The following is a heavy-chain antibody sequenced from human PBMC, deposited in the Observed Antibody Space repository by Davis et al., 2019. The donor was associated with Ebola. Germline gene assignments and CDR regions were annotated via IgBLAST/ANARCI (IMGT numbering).Heavy chain of an antibody. J-gene: IGHJ6*02. CDR3: ARMPKYYDFWSGYYRYYYYGMDV. CDR2: IFSNDDK. D-gene: IGHD3-3*01. Sequence: SGPTLVTPTETLTLTSTVSGFSLSNARMGVSWIRQPPGTALECLAHIFSNDDKSYITSLKSRLTISKDTSKSQVVLTMTNMDPVDTATYYCARMPKYYDFWSGYYRYYYYGMDVWGQGTTVTVSS. V-gene: IGHV2-26*01. CDR1: GFSLSNARMG.